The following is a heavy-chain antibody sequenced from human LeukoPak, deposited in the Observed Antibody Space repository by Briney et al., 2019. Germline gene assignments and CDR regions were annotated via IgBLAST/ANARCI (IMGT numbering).Heavy chain of an antibody. CDR2: ISGSGAST. V-gene: IGHV3-23*01. J-gene: IGHJ4*02. CDR3: VSFYETY. D-gene: IGHD2/OR15-2a*01. Sequence: HPGGSLRLSCLTSGFTFSTNAMSWVRQAPGKGLEWISGISGSGASTYYADSVKGRFTISKDNAKNTVYLQMNSLRAEDTAVYYCVSFYETYWGRGTLVTVSS. CDR1: GFTFSTNA.